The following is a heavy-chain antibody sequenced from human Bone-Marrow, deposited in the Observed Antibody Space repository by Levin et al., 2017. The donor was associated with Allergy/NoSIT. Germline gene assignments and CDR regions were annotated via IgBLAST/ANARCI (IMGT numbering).Heavy chain of an antibody. CDR1: GFTFSTSA. J-gene: IGHJ4*02. Sequence: GESLKISCTASGFTFSTSAMNWVRQAPGKGLEWVSSIPSSSNFIFYADSVKGRFTISRDNAKNSLFLQMDSLTVEDTAVYYCARGGGSLNYWGQGTLVAVSS. CDR2: IPSSSNFI. D-gene: IGHD3-16*01. CDR3: ARGGGSLNY. V-gene: IGHV3-21*06.